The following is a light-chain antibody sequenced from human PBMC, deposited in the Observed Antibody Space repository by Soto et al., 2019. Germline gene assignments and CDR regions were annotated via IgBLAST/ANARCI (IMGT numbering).Light chain of an antibody. Sequence: QSVLTQPASVSGSPGQSITISCTGTSSDVGGYNYVSWYQQYPGEAPKLMIYEVSNRPSGVSNRFSGSKSGNTASLTISGLQAEDEADYYCSSYTRSRTRVFGGGTKLTVL. J-gene: IGLJ2*01. CDR2: EVS. V-gene: IGLV2-14*01. CDR1: SSDVGGYNY. CDR3: SSYTRSRTRV.